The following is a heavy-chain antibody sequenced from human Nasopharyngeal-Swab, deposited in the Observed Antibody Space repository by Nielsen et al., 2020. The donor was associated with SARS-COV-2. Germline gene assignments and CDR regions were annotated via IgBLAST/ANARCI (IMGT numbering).Heavy chain of an antibody. V-gene: IGHV3-21*01. CDR1: GFTFSSYS. D-gene: IGHD6-19*01. CDR2: ISSSSSYI. J-gene: IGHJ4*02. CDR3: AREVAVAAPFDY. Sequence: GESLKISCAASGFTFSSYSMNWVRQAPGKGLEWVSSISSSSSYIYYADSVKGRFTISRDNAKNSLYLQMNSLRAEDTAVYYCAREVAVAAPFDYWGQGTLVTVSS.